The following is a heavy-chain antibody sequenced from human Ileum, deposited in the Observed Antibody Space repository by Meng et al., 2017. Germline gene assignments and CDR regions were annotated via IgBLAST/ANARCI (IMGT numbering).Heavy chain of an antibody. Sequence: GGSLRLSCAASGFTFSSYAMHWVRQAPGKGLEWVAVISYDGSNKYYADSVKGRFTISRDNSKYTLYLQMNSLRAEDTAVYYCARDRGSYYGSYYYGMDVWGQGTTVTVSS. CDR3: ARDRGSYYGSYYYGMDV. V-gene: IGHV3-30*01. D-gene: IGHD1-26*01. CDR1: GFTFSSYA. CDR2: ISYDGSNK. J-gene: IGHJ6*02.